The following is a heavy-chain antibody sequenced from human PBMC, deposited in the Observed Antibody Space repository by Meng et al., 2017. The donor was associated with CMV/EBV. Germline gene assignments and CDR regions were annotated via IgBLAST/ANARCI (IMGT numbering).Heavy chain of an antibody. D-gene: IGHD1-7*01. CDR2: INHSGST. Sequence: SETLSLTCAVYGGSFSGYYWSWIRQPPGKGLEWIGEINHSGSTNYNPSLKSRVTISVDTSKNQFSLKLSPVTAADTAVYYCARVRITGTTKVPYNWFDPWGQGTLVTVSS. CDR3: ARVRITGTTKVPYNWFDP. J-gene: IGHJ5*02. CDR1: GGSFSGYY. V-gene: IGHV4-34*01.